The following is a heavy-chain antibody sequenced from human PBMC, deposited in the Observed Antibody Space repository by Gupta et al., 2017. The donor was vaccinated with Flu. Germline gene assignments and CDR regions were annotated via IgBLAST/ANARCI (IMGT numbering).Heavy chain of an antibody. V-gene: IGHV4-59*11. CDR2: IFRN. D-gene: IGHD5-12*01. CDR3: ARGGPSRYGYNGDFDC. J-gene: IGHJ4*02. Sequence: HVQLQESGPGLVKPTETRSLTCSVSGGSISSPYWTWIRQSPGRGLEWIGDIFRNNPSLESRVTISVDASKSQFYLKLGSVTAAATAVYYCARGGPSRYGYNGDFDCWGQGTLVTVSS. CDR1: GGSISSPY.